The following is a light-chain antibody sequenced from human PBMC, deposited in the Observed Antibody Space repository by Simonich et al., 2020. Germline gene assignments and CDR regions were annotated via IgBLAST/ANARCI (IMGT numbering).Light chain of an antibody. V-gene: IGKV3-20*01. CDR3: QQYGSSPRT. Sequence: EIVLTQSPGTLSLSPGERATLSCRASQSVNSIYLAWYQQKPGQAPRLHIYGASSSATGLPDRFRGSGSGTDFTLTISRLEPEDFAVYYCQQYGSSPRTFGQGTKVEIK. CDR1: QSVNSIY. CDR2: GAS. J-gene: IGKJ1*01.